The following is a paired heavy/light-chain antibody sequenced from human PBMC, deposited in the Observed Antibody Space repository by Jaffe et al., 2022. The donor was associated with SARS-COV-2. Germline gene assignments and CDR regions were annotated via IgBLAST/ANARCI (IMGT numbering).Heavy chain of an antibody. J-gene: IGHJ6*02. V-gene: IGHV4-31*03. Sequence: QVQLQESGPGLVKPSQTLSLTCTVSGGSISSGGYYWSWIRQHPGKGLEWIGYIYYSGSTYYNPSLKSRVTISVDTSKNQFSLKLSSVTAADTAVYYCARAPPHSGYDGGGYYYYYGMDVWGQGTTVTVSS. CDR2: IYYSGST. D-gene: IGHD5-12*01. CDR3: ARAPPHSGYDGGGYYYYYGMDV. CDR1: GGSISSGGYY.
Light chain of an antibody. Sequence: DIVMTQSPDSLAVSLGERATINCKSSQSVLYSSNNKNYLAWYQQKPGQPPKLLIYWASTRESGVPDRFSGSGSGTDFTLTISSLQAEDVAVYYCQTGVTFGGGTKVEIK. CDR2: WAS. CDR1: QSVLYSSNNKNY. CDR3: QTGVT. V-gene: IGKV4-1*01. J-gene: IGKJ4*01.